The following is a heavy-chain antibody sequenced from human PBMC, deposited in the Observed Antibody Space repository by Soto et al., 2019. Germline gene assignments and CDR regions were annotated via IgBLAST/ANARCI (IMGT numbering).Heavy chain of an antibody. CDR3: ARAVGGYMYGMDV. D-gene: IGHD3-22*01. CDR1: GGTFSSYT. V-gene: IGHV1-69*02. CDR2: IIPILGIA. Sequence: QVQLVQSGAEVKKPGSSVKVSCKASGGTFSSYTISWVRQAPGQGLEWMGRIIPILGIANYAQKFQGRVTITADKSTSTAYMELSSLRSEVTAVYYCARAVGGYMYGMDVWGQGTTVTVSS. J-gene: IGHJ6*02.